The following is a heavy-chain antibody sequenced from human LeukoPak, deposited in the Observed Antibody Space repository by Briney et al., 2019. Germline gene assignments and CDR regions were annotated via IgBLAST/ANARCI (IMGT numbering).Heavy chain of an antibody. V-gene: IGHV1-18*01. CDR2: ISAYNANT. CDR1: GGTFSSYA. J-gene: IGHJ5*02. Sequence: GASVKVSCKASGGTFSSYAISWVRQAPGQGLEWMGWISAYNANTNYAQKLQGRVTMTTDTSTSTAYMELRSLTSDDTAVYYCARAPVAQNWFDPWGQGTLVTVSS. CDR3: ARAPVAQNWFDP. D-gene: IGHD2-2*01.